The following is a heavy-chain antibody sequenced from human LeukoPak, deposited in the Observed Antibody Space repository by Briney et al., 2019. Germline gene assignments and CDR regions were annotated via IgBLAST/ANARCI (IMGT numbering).Heavy chain of an antibody. Sequence: PGGSLRLSCAASGFTSSNAWMSWVRQAPGKGLEWVGRIKSKTDGGTTDYAAPVKGRFTISRDDSKNTLYLQMNSLKTEDTAVYYCTTVDYYDSSGYPDYWGQGTLVTVSS. D-gene: IGHD3-22*01. CDR1: GFTSSNAW. CDR2: IKSKTDGGTT. CDR3: TTVDYYDSSGYPDY. V-gene: IGHV3-15*01. J-gene: IGHJ4*02.